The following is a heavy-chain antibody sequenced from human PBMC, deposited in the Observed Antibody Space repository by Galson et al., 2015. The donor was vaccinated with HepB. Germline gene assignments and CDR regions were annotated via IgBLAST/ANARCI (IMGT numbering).Heavy chain of an antibody. CDR2: ISSSSSYI. CDR1: GFTFSSYS. CDR3: ARGGLPNTRYYYMDV. V-gene: IGHV3-21*01. Sequence: SLRLSCAASGFTFSSYSMNWVRQAPGKGLEWVSSISSSSSYIYYADSVKGRFTISRDNAKNSLYLQMNSLRAEDTAVYYCARGGLPNTRYYYMDVWGKGTTVTVSS. J-gene: IGHJ6*03. D-gene: IGHD2-8*01.